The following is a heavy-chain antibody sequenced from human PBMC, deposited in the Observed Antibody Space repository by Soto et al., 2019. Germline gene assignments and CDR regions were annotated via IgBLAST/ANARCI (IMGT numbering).Heavy chain of an antibody. CDR2: IYYSGST. CDR3: ARAASTVRAFDI. Sequence: SETLSLTCTVSGGSISSGGYYWSWIRQHPGKGLEWIGYIYYSGSTCYNPSLKSRFTISVDTSKNQFSLKLSSVTAADTAVYYCARAASTVRAFDIWGQGTMVTVSS. D-gene: IGHD4-17*01. V-gene: IGHV4-31*03. CDR1: GGSISSGGYY. J-gene: IGHJ3*02.